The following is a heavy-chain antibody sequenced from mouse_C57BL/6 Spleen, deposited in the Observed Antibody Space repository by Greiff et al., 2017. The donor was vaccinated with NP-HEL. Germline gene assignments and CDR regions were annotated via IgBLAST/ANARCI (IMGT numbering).Heavy chain of an antibody. Sequence: QVQLQQSGAELVRPGTSVKMSCKASGYTFTSFWIGWAKQRPGHGLEWIGDIYPGGGYTNYNEKFKGKATLTADKSSSTAYMQFSSLTSEDSAIYYCARHYYGSSHWYFDVWGTGTTVTVSS. D-gene: IGHD1-1*01. CDR2: IYPGGGYT. CDR3: ARHYYGSSHWYFDV. V-gene: IGHV1-63*01. J-gene: IGHJ1*03. CDR1: GYTFTSFW.